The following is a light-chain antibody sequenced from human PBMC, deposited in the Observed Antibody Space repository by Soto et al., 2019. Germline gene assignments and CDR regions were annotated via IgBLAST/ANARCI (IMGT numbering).Light chain of an antibody. V-gene: IGKV3-20*01. J-gene: IGKJ1*01. CDR2: GAS. CDR1: QSVSNNY. Sequence: IVLTQYPGKMSFFPGERATLYCRASQSVSNNYLAWYQQKPGQAPRLLIYGASNRATGIPDRFSGSGSGTDFALTISRLEPEDFAVYFCQHYGSSRTFGQGTKVAIK. CDR3: QHYGSSRT.